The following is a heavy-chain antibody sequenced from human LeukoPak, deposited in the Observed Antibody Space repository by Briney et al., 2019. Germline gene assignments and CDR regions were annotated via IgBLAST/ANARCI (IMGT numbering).Heavy chain of an antibody. J-gene: IGHJ3*01. Sequence: SETLSLTCTVSGGSISSHYWSWIRQPPGKGLEWIGYIYYSGSTNYNPSLKSRVTISVDTSKNQFSLKLSSVTAADTAVYYCARRAYYYDSSGYYYQYAFDVWGQGTMVTVSS. CDR1: GGSISSHY. V-gene: IGHV4-59*11. CDR2: IYYSGST. CDR3: ARRAYYYDSSGYYYQYAFDV. D-gene: IGHD3-22*01.